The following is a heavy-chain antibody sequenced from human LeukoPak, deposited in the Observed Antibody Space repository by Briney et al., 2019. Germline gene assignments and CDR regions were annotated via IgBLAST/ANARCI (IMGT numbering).Heavy chain of an antibody. V-gene: IGHV3-30*04. D-gene: IGHD2-2*01. CDR1: GFTFSSYA. CDR3: ARGAPAADY. J-gene: IGHJ4*02. CDR2: ISYDGNNK. Sequence: GGSLRLSCAASGFTFSSYAMHWVRQAPGKGLEWVAVISYDGNNKYYADSVKGRFTISRDNSENTLYLQMNSLRTEDTAVYYCARGAPAADYWGQGTLVTVSS.